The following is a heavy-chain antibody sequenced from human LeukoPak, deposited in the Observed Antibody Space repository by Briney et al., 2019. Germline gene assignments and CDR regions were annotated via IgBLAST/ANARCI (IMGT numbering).Heavy chain of an antibody. CDR3: ASCYYDSSGYYYGFDY. CDR1: GGTFSSYA. J-gene: IGHJ4*02. CDR2: IIPIFGTT. Sequence: ASVKVSCKASGGTFSSYAISWVRQASGQGLEWMGGIIPIFGTTNYAQKFQGRVTITTDESTSTAYMALSSLRSEDTAVYYCASCYYDSSGYYYGFDYWGQGTLVTVSS. D-gene: IGHD3-22*01. V-gene: IGHV1-69*05.